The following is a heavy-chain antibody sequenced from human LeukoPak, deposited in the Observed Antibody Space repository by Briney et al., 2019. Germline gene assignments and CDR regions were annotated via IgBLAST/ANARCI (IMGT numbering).Heavy chain of an antibody. CDR1: GGSISSYL. CDR2: ISDSGST. D-gene: IGHD3-10*01. CDR3: ARQRRVRGAKEVYYYYYYYMDV. V-gene: IGHV4-34*01. J-gene: IGHJ6*03. Sequence: SETLSLTCTVSGGSISSYLWSWIRQPPGKGLEWIGEISDSGSTNYNPSLKSRVTISVDTSKNQFSLKLSSVTAADTAVYYCARQRRVRGAKEVYYYYYYYMDVWGKGTTVTISS.